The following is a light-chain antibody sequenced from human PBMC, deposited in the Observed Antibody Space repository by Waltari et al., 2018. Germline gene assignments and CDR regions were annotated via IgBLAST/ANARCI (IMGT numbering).Light chain of an antibody. CDR3: QQYDDLPFT. V-gene: IGKV1-33*01. CDR1: QDINIY. Sequence: DIQMTQSPSSLSASVGDRVTITCQASQDINIYLNWYQQRPGKAPKLLIYDASSLEAGAPSRFSGGGSGTHFTFTIDTLQPEDVATYYCQQYDDLPFTFGPGTKVDRK. CDR2: DAS. J-gene: IGKJ3*01.